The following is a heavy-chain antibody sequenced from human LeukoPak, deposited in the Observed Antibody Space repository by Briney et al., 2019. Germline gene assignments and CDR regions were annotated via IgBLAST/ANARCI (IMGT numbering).Heavy chain of an antibody. CDR2: FDPEDGET. CDR3: ATDNYSSGWYDYYYYYGMDV. CDR1: GYTLTELS. V-gene: IGHV1-24*01. Sequence: ASVKVSCKVSGYTLTELSMHWVRQAPGKGLEWMGGFDPEDGETIYAQKFQGRVTMTEDTSTDTAYTELSSLRSEDTAVYYCATDNYSSGWYDYYYYYGMDVWGKGTTVTVSS. D-gene: IGHD6-19*01. J-gene: IGHJ6*04.